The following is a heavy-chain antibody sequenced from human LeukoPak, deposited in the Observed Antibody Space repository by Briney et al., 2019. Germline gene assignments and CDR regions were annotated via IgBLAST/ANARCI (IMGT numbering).Heavy chain of an antibody. Sequence: GGSLRLSCAASGFTFDDYGMSWVRQAPGKGLEWVSGINWNGGSTGYADSVKGRFTISRDNAKNSLYLQLKSLRAEDTAVYYCARDFEGKKGLAAAGTDYWGQGTLVTVSS. D-gene: IGHD6-13*01. J-gene: IGHJ4*02. V-gene: IGHV3-20*04. CDR3: ARDFEGKKGLAAAGTDY. CDR2: INWNGGST. CDR1: GFTFDDYG.